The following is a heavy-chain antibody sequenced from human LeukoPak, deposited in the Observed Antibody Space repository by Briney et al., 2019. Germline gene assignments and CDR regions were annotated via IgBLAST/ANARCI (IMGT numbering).Heavy chain of an antibody. CDR1: GFTFSTYA. V-gene: IGHV3-23*01. CDR3: AKDSSSYDWGYMDV. CDR2: IGGSDGRT. Sequence: GGSLRLSCAASGFTFSTYAMSWVRQAPGKGLEWVSLIGGSDGRTRYADSVKGRFTISRDNSKNTLYLQMNSLRAEDTAVYYCAKDSSSYDWGYMDVWGKGTTVTISS. J-gene: IGHJ6*03. D-gene: IGHD3-22*01.